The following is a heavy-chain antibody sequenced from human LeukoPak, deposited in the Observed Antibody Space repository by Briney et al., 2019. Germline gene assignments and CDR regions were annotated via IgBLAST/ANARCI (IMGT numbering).Heavy chain of an antibody. J-gene: IGHJ4*02. CDR3: ARGRDGYNYYPDY. D-gene: IGHD5-24*01. Sequence: GGSLRLSCAASGFTFSSYSMNWVCQAPGKGLEWVSSISSSSSYIYYADSVKGRFTISRDNAKNSLYLQMNSLRAEDTAVYYCARGRDGYNYYPDYWGQGTLVTVSS. CDR2: ISSSSSYI. V-gene: IGHV3-21*01. CDR1: GFTFSSYS.